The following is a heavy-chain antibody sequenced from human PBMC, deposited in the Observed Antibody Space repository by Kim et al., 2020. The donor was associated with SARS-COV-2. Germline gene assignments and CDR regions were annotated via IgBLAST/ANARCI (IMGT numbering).Heavy chain of an antibody. CDR3: ARDQLTMIVVVGGMDV. CDR2: ISSSGSTI. J-gene: IGHJ6*02. D-gene: IGHD3-22*01. CDR1: GFTFSDYY. V-gene: IGHV3-11*01. Sequence: GGSLRLSCAASGFTFSDYYMSWIRQAPGKGLEWVSYISSSGSTIYYADSVKGRFTISRDNAKNSLYLQMNSLRAEDTAVYYCARDQLTMIVVVGGMDVWGQGTTVTVSS.